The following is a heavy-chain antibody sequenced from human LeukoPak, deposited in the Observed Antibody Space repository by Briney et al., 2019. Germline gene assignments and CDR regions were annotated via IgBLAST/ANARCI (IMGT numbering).Heavy chain of an antibody. V-gene: IGHV3-21*01. CDR3: ARDLYDSSGYYYPDAFDI. D-gene: IGHD3-22*01. CDR2: ISSSDSYT. CDR1: GXSFSSYR. J-gene: IGHJ3*02. Sequence: GGSLRLSCAASGXSFSSYRMNWVRQAPGKGLEWVSSISSSDSYTYYADSVKGRFTISRDNAKNSLNLQMNSLRAEDTAVYYCARDLYDSSGYYYPDAFDIWGQGTMVTVSS.